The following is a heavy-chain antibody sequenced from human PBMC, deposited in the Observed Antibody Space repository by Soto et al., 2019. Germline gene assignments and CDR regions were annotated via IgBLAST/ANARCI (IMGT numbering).Heavy chain of an antibody. CDR2: IIPILGIA. CDR3: ASRNYDFWSGYGDHDAFDI. J-gene: IGHJ3*02. V-gene: IGHV1-69*02. D-gene: IGHD3-3*01. CDR1: GGTFSSYT. Sequence: ASVKVSCKASGGTFSSYTISWVRQAPGQGLEWMGRIIPILGIANYAQKFQGRVTITADKSTSTAYMELSSLRSEDTAVYYCASRNYDFWSGYGDHDAFDIWGQGTMVTVSS.